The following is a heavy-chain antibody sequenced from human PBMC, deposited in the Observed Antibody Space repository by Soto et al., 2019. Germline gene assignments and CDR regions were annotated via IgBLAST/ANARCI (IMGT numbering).Heavy chain of an antibody. CDR2: IYPGDSDT. CDR3: ASSLGTQTGTTRGGAFDY. J-gene: IGHJ4*02. V-gene: IGHV5-51*03. CDR1: GYSFTSYW. D-gene: IGHD1-7*01. Sequence: EVQLVQSGAEVKKPGESLKISCKGSGYSFTSYWIGWVRQMPGKGLEWMGIIYPGDSDTRYSPSFQGQVTISADKSISTAYLQWSSLKASDTAMYYCASSLGTQTGTTRGGAFDYWGQGTLVTVSS.